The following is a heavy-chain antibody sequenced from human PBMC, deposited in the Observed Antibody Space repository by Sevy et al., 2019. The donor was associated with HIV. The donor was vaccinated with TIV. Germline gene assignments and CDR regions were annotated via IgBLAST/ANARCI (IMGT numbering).Heavy chain of an antibody. CDR2: VNPKSGNT. CDR3: ARAQYGYSYGGRDF. CDR1: GYTFVDHD. J-gene: IGHJ4*02. V-gene: IGHV1-8*02. D-gene: IGHD5-18*01. Sequence: ASVKVSCKASGYTFVDHDINWVRQATGQGLEWMGWVNPKSGNTGYAQKFQGRVALTRDSSINTVYMELSNLRPEDTAVYFCARAQYGYSYGGRDFWGQGTLVTVSS.